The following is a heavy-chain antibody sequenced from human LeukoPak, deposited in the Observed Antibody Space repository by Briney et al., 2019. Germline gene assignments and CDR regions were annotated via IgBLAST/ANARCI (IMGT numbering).Heavy chain of an antibody. CDR1: GFTFSSYT. CDR3: ARGGVSVGGNFDY. V-gene: IGHV3-21*01. D-gene: IGHD4-23*01. CDR2: ISRSSSYI. Sequence: GGSLRLSCAASGFTFSSYTMNWVSQAPGKGVEWVSSISRSSSYIYYADSVKGRFTISRDNANNSLFLQMNSLRAEDTAVYYCARGGVSVGGNFDYWGQGTLVTVSS. J-gene: IGHJ4*02.